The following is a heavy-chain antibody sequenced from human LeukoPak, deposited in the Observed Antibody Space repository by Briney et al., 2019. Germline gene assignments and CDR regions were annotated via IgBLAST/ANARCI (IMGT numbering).Heavy chain of an antibody. CDR2: ISSNGGST. J-gene: IGHJ4*02. CDR1: GSTFSSYA. CDR3: VKENTSWRMVYFDY. D-gene: IGHD2-2*01. V-gene: IGHV3-64D*06. Sequence: GGSLRLSCSASGSTFSSYAMHWVRQAPGKGLEYVSAISSNGGSTYYADSVKGRFTISRDNSKNTLYLQMSSLRAEDTAVYYCVKENTSWRMVYFDYWGQGTLVTVSS.